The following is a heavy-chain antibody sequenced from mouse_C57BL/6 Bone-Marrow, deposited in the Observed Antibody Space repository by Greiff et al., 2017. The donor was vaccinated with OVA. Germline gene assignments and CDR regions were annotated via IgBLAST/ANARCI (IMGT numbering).Heavy chain of an antibody. D-gene: IGHD1-1*02. V-gene: IGHV1-81*01. CDR3: ARRGGYFDY. CDR1: GYTFTSYG. Sequence: VQVVESGAELARPGASVKLSCKASGYTFTSYGISWVKQRTGQGLEWIGEIYPRSGNTYYNEKFKGKATLTADKSSSTAYMELRSLTSEDSAVYFCARRGGYFDYWGQGTTLTVSS. CDR2: IYPRSGNT. J-gene: IGHJ2*01.